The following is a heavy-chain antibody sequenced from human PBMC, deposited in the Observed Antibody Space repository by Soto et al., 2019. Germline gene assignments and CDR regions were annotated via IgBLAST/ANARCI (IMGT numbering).Heavy chain of an antibody. CDR1: GGSFSGYY. CDR2: INHSGST. J-gene: IGHJ3*02. V-gene: IGHV4-34*01. D-gene: IGHD3-22*01. CDR3: ARGKRITMIVVANDAFDI. Sequence: SETLSLTCAVYGGSFSGYYWSWIRQPPGKGLEWIGEINHSGSTNYNPSLKSRVTISVDTSKNQFSLKLSSVTAADTAVYYCARGKRITMIVVANDAFDIWGQGTMVTVSS.